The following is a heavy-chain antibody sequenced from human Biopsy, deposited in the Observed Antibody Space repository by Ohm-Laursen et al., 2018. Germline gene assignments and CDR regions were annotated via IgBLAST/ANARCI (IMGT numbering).Heavy chain of an antibody. J-gene: IGHJ4*02. CDR2: ISGSGVTK. CDR3: ATDGAGSYNEN. D-gene: IGHD3-10*01. Sequence: GSLRLSCTASGFTFGDYYMSWIRQAPGKGLGWLSYISGSGVTKMYADSVKGRFTVSRDNAKNSLYLEMNNLTVEDTAVYYCATDGAGSYNENWGQGTLVSVSS. CDR1: GFTFGDYY. V-gene: IGHV3-11*01.